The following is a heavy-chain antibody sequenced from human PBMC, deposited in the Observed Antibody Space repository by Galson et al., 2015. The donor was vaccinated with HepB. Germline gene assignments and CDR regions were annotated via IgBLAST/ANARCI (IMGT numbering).Heavy chain of an antibody. CDR2: IKQDGSEK. D-gene: IGHD3-10*01. CDR1: GFTFSSYW. V-gene: IGHV3-7*03. CDR3: ARSSGSGSYYRYLDY. J-gene: IGHJ4*02. Sequence: SLRLSCAASGFTFSSYWMSWVRQAPGKGLEWVANIKQDGSEKYYVDSVKGRFTISRDNAKNSLYLQMNSLRAEDTAVYYCARSSGSGSYYRYLDYWGQGTLVTVSS.